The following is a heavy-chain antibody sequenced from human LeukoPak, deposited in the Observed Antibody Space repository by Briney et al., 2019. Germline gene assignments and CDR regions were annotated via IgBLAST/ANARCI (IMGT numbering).Heavy chain of an antibody. CDR1: GFTFSSYG. V-gene: IGHV3-33*01. Sequence: PGGSLRLSCAASGFTFSSYGMHWVRQAPGKGLEWVAVIYYDGSKQYYADSVKGRFTISRDNSKNTLYLQMNSLRAEDTAVYYCARGSRYCSGGSCSSRSNYYFDYWGQGTLVTVSS. J-gene: IGHJ4*02. CDR2: IYYDGSKQ. CDR3: ARGSRYCSGGSCSSRSNYYFDY. D-gene: IGHD2-15*01.